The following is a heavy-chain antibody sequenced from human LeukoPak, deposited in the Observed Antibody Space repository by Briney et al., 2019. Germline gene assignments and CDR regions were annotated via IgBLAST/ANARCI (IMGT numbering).Heavy chain of an antibody. CDR2: INPNSGGT. D-gene: IGHD6-13*01. Sequence: ASVKVSCKASGYTFTGYYVHWVRQAPGQGLEWMGWINPNSGGTNYAQKFQGRVTMTRDTSISTAYMELSRLRSDDTAVYYCARVEQGSSWYHYYYGMDVWGQGTTVTVSS. CDR3: ARVEQGSSWYHYYYGMDV. V-gene: IGHV1-2*02. J-gene: IGHJ6*02. CDR1: GYTFTGYY.